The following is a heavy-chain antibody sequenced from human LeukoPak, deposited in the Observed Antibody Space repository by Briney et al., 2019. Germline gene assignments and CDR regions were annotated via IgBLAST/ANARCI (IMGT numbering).Heavy chain of an antibody. CDR1: GGTLSSYA. Sequence: SVKVSCKASGGTLSSYAISWVRQAPGQGLEWMGGIIPIFGTANYAQKFQGRVTITADESTSTAYMELSSLRSEDTAVYYCAGEVYDSSGYFDYWGQGTLVTVSS. D-gene: IGHD3-22*01. CDR3: AGEVYDSSGYFDY. CDR2: IIPIFGTA. V-gene: IGHV1-69*13. J-gene: IGHJ4*02.